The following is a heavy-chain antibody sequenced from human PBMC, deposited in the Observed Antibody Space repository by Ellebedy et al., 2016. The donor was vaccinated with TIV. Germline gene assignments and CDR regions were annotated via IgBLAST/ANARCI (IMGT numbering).Heavy chain of an antibody. J-gene: IGHJ6*02. CDR1: GYSFTSYW. CDR3: ARDSSGSNYGMDV. V-gene: IGHV5-51*01. CDR2: IYPGDSDT. D-gene: IGHD6-19*01. Sequence: GESLKISXKGSGYSFTSYWIGWVRQMPGKGLEWMGIIYPGDSDTRYSPSFQGQVTISADKSISTAYLQWSSLKASDTAMYYCARDSSGSNYGMDVWGQGTTVTVSS.